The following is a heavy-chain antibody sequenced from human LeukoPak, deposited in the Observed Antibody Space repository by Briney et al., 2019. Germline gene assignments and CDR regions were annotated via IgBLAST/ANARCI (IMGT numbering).Heavy chain of an antibody. J-gene: IGHJ4*02. D-gene: IGHD6-19*01. CDR3: SRGSGWLSVY. CDR2: ISGGTT. CDR1: GFTFGDYL. Sequence: GGSLRLSCTASGFTFGDYLMSWFRQAPGKGLEWIGFISGGTTEYAASVKGRFTISRDDSTSIAYLQMNSLTTEDTAVYYCSRGSGWLSVYWGQGALVTVSS. V-gene: IGHV3-49*03.